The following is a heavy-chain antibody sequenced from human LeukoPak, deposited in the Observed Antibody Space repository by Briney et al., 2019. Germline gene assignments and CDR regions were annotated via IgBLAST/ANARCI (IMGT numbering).Heavy chain of an antibody. D-gene: IGHD1-26*01. CDR2: ISGSGGST. Sequence: GGSLRLSCAASGFIFSSYAMSWVRQAPGKGLEWVSAISGSGGSTYYADSVKGRFTISRDNSKNTLYLQMNSLRAEDTAVYYCAKDSPEWELLPYYFDYWGQGTLVTVSS. J-gene: IGHJ4*02. CDR1: GFIFSSYA. CDR3: AKDSPEWELLPYYFDY. V-gene: IGHV3-23*01.